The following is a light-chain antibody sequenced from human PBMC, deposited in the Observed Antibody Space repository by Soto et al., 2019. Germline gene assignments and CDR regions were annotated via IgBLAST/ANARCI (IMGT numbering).Light chain of an antibody. Sequence: ETVLTQSPGTLYLSPGERATLYCWASQSVSRSSAWYQQKPGQAPRLLIYGTSSRAIGVPDRFSGSGSDTYFTLTISRLEPEDFAVYFCQQYGSSPPTFGRGTRLQIK. J-gene: IGKJ2*01. CDR3: QQYGSSPPT. CDR1: QSVSRS. CDR2: GTS. V-gene: IGKV3-20*01.